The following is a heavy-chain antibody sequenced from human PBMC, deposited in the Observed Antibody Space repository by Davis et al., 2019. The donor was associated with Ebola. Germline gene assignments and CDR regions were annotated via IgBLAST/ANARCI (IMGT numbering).Heavy chain of an antibody. V-gene: IGHV4-34*01. CDR3: ARGPAYSGGWYWNY. CDR2: INHSGST. CDR1: GGSFSGYY. Sequence: SETLSLTCGVYGGSFSGYYWSWIRQPLGKGLEWIGEINHSGSTNYNPSLKSRVTISLDTSKSQLSLKVTSLTAADTAVYYCARGPAYSGGWYWNYWGQGTLVTVSS. J-gene: IGHJ4*02. D-gene: IGHD6-19*01.